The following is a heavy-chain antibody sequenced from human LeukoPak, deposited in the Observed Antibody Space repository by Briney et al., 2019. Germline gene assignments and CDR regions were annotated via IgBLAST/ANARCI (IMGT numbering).Heavy chain of an antibody. CDR3: AKDKIYYDA. CDR2: ISGSGGST. D-gene: IGHD3-22*01. Sequence: GGSLRLSRAASGFTFSSYVMSWVRLAPGKGLEWVSGISGSGGSTYYADSVKGRFTISRDNSKNTLYLQMNSLRAEDTAIYYCAKDKIYYDAWGQGTLVTVSS. V-gene: IGHV3-23*01. CDR1: GFTFSSYV. J-gene: IGHJ5*02.